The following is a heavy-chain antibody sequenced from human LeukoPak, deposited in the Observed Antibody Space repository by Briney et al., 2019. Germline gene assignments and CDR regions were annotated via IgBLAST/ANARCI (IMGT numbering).Heavy chain of an antibody. V-gene: IGHV3-23*01. CDR2: ISTSGRST. CDR1: GFTFSTYA. D-gene: IGHD6-19*01. Sequence: PGGSLRLSCAASGFTFSTYAMSWVRQAPGKGLEGVSTISTSGRSTYYADSVKGRFTISRDNSKNTLYLQMNSLRAEDTAVYYCASPDSSGWPLSDYWGQGTLVTVSS. J-gene: IGHJ4*02. CDR3: ASPDSSGWPLSDY.